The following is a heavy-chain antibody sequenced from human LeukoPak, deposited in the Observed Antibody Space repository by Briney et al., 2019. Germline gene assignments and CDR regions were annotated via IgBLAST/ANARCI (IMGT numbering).Heavy chain of an antibody. CDR2: IYHSGSA. Sequence: SETLSLTCTVSGYSINSGYYWAWIRQPPGKGLEWIGSIYHSGSAYYNPSLKSRVTISVDTSKNQFSLKLSSVTAADTAVYYCARVPIRYGDYLFDYWGQGTLVTVSS. V-gene: IGHV4-38-2*02. CDR3: ARVPIRYGDYLFDY. D-gene: IGHD4-17*01. J-gene: IGHJ4*02. CDR1: GYSINSGYY.